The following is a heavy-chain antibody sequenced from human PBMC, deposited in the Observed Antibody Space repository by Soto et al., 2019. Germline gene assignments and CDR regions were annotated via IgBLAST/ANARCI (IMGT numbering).Heavy chain of an antibody. CDR3: ARGPAYIDGWRAFDL. J-gene: IGHJ4*02. Sequence: SETLSLTCTVSDDSFRGAEYYWSWIRQPLGKGPEWIGYTYYNGDTKYNPALRSRVTMSEDTSKNQFSLRLSSVTAADTAVYFCARGPAYIDGWRAFDLWGRGILVTVSS. V-gene: IGHV4-61*08. CDR2: TYYNGDT. CDR1: DDSFRGAEYY. D-gene: IGHD6-19*01.